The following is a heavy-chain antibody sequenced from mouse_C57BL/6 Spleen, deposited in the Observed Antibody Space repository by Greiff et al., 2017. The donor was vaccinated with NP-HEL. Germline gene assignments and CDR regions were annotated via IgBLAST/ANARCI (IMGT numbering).Heavy chain of an antibody. CDR1: GFSLTSYG. J-gene: IGHJ2*01. CDR3: ASYGSSPHFDY. V-gene: IGHV2-2*01. D-gene: IGHD1-1*01. CDR2: IWSGGST. Sequence: QVQLQQSGPGLVQPSQSLSITCTVSGFSLTSYGVHWVRQSPGKGLEWLGVIWSGGSTDYNAAFISRLSISKDNSKSQVFFKMNSLQADDTAIYYCASYGSSPHFDYWGQGTTLTVSS.